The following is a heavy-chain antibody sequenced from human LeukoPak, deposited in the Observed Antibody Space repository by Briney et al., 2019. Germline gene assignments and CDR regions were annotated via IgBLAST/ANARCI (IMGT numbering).Heavy chain of an antibody. CDR1: GYSFTIYA. V-gene: IGHV1-8*02. J-gene: IGHJ6*03. D-gene: IGHD6-6*01. Sequence: EASVKVSCKASGYSFTIYAINWVRQATGQGLEWMGWMNPNSGNTGYAQKFQGRVTMTRNTSISTAYMELSSLRSEDTAVYYCARGLVPHYYYYYMDVWGKGTTVTISS. CDR3: ARGLVPHYYYYYMDV. CDR2: MNPNSGNT.